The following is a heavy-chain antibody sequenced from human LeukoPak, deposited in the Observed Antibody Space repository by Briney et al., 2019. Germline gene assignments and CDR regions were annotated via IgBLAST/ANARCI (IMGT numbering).Heavy chain of an antibody. J-gene: IGHJ4*02. Sequence: SETLSLTCTVSGGSISSYYWSWIRQPPGKGLEWIGYIYYSGSTNYNPSLKSRVTISVDTSKNQFSLKLSSVTAADTAVYYCARHYYGSGSYYYYFDYWGQGTLVTVSS. CDR1: GGSISSYY. V-gene: IGHV4-59*08. D-gene: IGHD3-10*01. CDR3: ARHYYGSGSYYYYFDY. CDR2: IYYSGST.